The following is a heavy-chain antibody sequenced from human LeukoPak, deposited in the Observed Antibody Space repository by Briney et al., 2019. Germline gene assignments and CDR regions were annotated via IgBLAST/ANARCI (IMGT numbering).Heavy chain of an antibody. CDR3: TSLIDP. J-gene: IGHJ5*02. CDR1: GFTFSSYE. V-gene: IGHV3-73*01. CDR2: IRSKANNYAT. D-gene: IGHD3-9*01. Sequence: GGSLRLSCAASGFTFSSYEMNWVRQASGKGLEWVGRIRSKANNYATAYAASVKGRFTISRDDSKNTAYLQMNSLKTEDTAVYYCTSLIDPWGQGTLVTVSS.